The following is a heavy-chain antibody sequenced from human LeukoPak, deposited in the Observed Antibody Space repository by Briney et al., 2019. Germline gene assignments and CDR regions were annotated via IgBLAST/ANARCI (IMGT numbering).Heavy chain of an antibody. V-gene: IGHV4-59*01. CDR1: GGSISGYY. CDR2: IYYSGST. Sequence: SSETLSLTCTVSGGSISGYYWSWIRQPPGKGLEWIGYIYYSGSTNYNPSLKSRVTISVDTSKNQFSLKLSSVTAADTAVYYCARGHSSGWYGATWFDPWGQGTLVTVSS. J-gene: IGHJ5*02. D-gene: IGHD6-19*01. CDR3: ARGHSSGWYGATWFDP.